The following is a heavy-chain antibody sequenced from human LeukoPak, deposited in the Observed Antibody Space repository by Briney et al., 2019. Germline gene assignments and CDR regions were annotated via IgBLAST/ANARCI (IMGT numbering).Heavy chain of an antibody. V-gene: IGHV3-23*01. J-gene: IGHJ4*02. CDR2: ISGSGGST. CDR3: AKDLGSSPPGDF. Sequence: PGGSLRLSCAASGFTLSSYAMNWVRQAPGKGLEWVSTISGSGGSTYYADSVKGRFTISRDSSKNTLYLQMNSLRVDDTAVYYCAKDLGSSPPGDFWGQGTLVTVSS. D-gene: IGHD6-6*01. CDR1: GFTLSSYA.